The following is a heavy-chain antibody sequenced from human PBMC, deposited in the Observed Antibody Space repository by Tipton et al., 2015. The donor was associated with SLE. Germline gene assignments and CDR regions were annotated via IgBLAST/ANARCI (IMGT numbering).Heavy chain of an antibody. D-gene: IGHD6-19*01. CDR1: GGSLSTHY. CDR2: IYNSGNT. V-gene: IGHV4-59*11. CDR3: ARGVAERLGLDF. J-gene: IGHJ4*02. Sequence: TLSLTCTVSGGSLSTHYWTWIRQPPGKGLEWIGYIYNSGNTKYNPSLKSRVTISVDTSKNQVSLKLDSVTAADTALYFCARGVAERLGLDFWGQGSLVTVSS.